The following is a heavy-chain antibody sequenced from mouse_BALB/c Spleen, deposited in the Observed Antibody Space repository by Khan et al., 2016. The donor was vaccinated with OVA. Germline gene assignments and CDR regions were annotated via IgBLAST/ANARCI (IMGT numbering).Heavy chain of an antibody. V-gene: IGHV1S41*01. CDR1: GYTFTSYW. CDR2: NAPGSGSS. J-gene: IGHJ4*01. D-gene: IGHD1-1*01. CDR3: ARENYYGRTCYAMDY. Sequence: DLVKPGASVKLSCKASGYTFTSYWINWIKQRPGQGLEWIGRNAPGSGSSSYNEMFKGKATLTLDTSSSTASIPLSSLSSEYSAVYFCARENYYGRTCYAMDYWGQGTSVTVSS.